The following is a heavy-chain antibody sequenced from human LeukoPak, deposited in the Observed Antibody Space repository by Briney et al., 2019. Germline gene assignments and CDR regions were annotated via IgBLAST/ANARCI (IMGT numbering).Heavy chain of an antibody. CDR3: ARGPTYYYDSSGHTSGDY. Sequence: GGSLRLSCAASGFTVSSNYMSWVRQAPGKGLEWVSVIYSGGSTYYADSVKGRFTISRDNSKNTLYLQMNSLRAEDTAVNYCARGPTYYYDSSGHTSGDYWGQGTLVTVSS. J-gene: IGHJ4*02. CDR2: IYSGGST. CDR1: GFTVSSNY. V-gene: IGHV3-53*01. D-gene: IGHD3-22*01.